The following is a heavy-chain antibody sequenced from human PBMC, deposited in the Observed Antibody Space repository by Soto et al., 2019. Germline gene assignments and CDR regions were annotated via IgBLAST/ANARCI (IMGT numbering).Heavy chain of an antibody. CDR3: ASFGSYYAEFDY. V-gene: IGHV4-59*01. CDR1: GGSISSYY. J-gene: IGHJ4*02. Sequence: QVQLQESGPGLVKPSETLSLTCTVSGGSISSYYWSWIRQPPGKGLEWIGYIYYSGSTNYNPSLRSRVTISVDTSKNQFSLNLSSVTAADTAVYYCASFGSYYAEFDYWGQGTLVTVSS. CDR2: IYYSGST. D-gene: IGHD1-26*01.